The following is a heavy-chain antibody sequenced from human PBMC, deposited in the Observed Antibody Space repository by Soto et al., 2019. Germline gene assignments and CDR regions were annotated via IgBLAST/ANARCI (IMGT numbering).Heavy chain of an antibody. J-gene: IGHJ3*02. CDR2: IYHSGST. V-gene: IGHV4-4*02. Sequence: SETLSLTCAVSGGSISSSNWWSWVRQPPGKGLEWIGEIYHSGSTNYNPSLKSRVTISVDKSKNQFSLKLSSVTAADTAVYYCATRTYYYDSSGYYSLDAFDIWGQGTMVTV. CDR3: ATRTYYYDSSGYYSLDAFDI. CDR1: GGSISSSNW. D-gene: IGHD3-22*01.